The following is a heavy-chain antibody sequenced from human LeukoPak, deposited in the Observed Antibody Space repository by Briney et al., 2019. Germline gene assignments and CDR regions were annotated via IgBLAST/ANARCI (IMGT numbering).Heavy chain of an antibody. J-gene: IGHJ4*02. Sequence: SQRLSLTCTVAGGSISSGSYDWNWIRQPPGKGLEWIGYIYYSGSTNYNPSLKSRVTISVDTSKNQFSLKLSSVTAADTAVYSCARQHVEYSSSWDPYYFDYWGQGTLVTVSS. V-gene: IGHV4-61*01. D-gene: IGHD6-6*01. CDR3: ARQHVEYSSSWDPYYFDY. CDR2: IYYSGST. CDR1: GGSISSGSYD.